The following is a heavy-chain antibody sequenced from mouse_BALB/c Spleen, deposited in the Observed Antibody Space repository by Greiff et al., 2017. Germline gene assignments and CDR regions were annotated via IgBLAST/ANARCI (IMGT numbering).Heavy chain of an antibody. V-gene: IGHV5-6-3*01. CDR1: GFTFSSYG. CDR2: INSNGGST. CDR3: ARDYYYGSRGYAMDY. J-gene: IGHJ4*01. D-gene: IGHD1-1*01. Sequence: EVKVVESGGGLVQPGGSLKLSCAASGFTFSSYGMSWVRQTPDKRLELVATINSNGGSTYYPDSVKGRFTISRDNAKNTLYLQMSSLKSEDTAMYYCARDYYYGSRGYAMDYWGQGTSVTVSS.